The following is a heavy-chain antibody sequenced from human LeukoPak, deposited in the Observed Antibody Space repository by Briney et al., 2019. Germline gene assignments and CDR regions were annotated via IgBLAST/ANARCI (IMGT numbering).Heavy chain of an antibody. CDR1: GGSISSYY. Sequence: ASETLSLTCTVSGGSISSYYWSWIRQPPGKGLEWIGYIYYSGSTNYNPSLKSRVTISVDTSKNQFSLKLSSVTAADTAVYYCARVGSSGWYDYWGQGTLVTVSS. CDR2: IYYSGST. J-gene: IGHJ4*02. D-gene: IGHD6-19*01. V-gene: IGHV4-59*01. CDR3: ARVGSSGWYDY.